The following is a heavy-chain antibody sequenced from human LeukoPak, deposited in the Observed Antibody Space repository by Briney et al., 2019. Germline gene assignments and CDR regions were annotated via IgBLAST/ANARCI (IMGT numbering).Heavy chain of an antibody. CDR1: GGSFSGYY. Sequence: SETLSLTCAVYGGSFSGYYWSWIRQPPGKGLEWIGEINHSGSTNYNPSLKSRVTISVDTSKNQFSLKLSSVTAADTAVYYCAREGPQWLAQGAFDNWGQGTMVTVSS. V-gene: IGHV4-34*01. D-gene: IGHD6-19*01. CDR3: AREGPQWLAQGAFDN. J-gene: IGHJ3*02. CDR2: INHSGST.